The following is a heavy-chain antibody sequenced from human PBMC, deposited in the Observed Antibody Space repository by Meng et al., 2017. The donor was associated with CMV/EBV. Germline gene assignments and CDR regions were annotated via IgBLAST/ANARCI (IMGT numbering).Heavy chain of an antibody. J-gene: IGHJ3*02. Sequence: GESLKISCKGSGYSFTSYWIGWVRQMPGKGLEWMGIIYPGESDTRYSPSFQGQVTISADKSISTAYLQWSSLKASDTAMYYCARRAYYDFWSGLNPYDAFDIWGQGTMVTVSS. V-gene: IGHV5-51*01. CDR1: GYSFTSYW. D-gene: IGHD3-3*01. CDR2: IYPGESDT. CDR3: ARRAYYDFWSGLNPYDAFDI.